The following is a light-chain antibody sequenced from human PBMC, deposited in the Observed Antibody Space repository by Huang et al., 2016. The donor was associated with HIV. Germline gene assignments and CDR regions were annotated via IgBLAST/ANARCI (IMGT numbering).Light chain of an antibody. J-gene: IGKJ1*01. CDR1: QSLLHSDGKTY. CDR3: MQGKHFPRT. CDR2: EVA. Sequence: DIVMIQTPLSLSVTPGQPASISCKSSQSLLHSDGKTYLYWYLQKPGQSPHLLIYEVASRFAGGTDRFSGSGSGTDFTLKISRVEAEDVGVYYCMQGKHFPRTFGQGTKVEIK. V-gene: IGKV2-29*02.